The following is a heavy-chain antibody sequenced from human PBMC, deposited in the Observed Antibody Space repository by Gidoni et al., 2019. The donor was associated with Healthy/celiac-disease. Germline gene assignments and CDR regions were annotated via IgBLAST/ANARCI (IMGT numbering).Heavy chain of an antibody. CDR2: INAGNGNT. D-gene: IGHD6-13*01. J-gene: IGHJ4*02. CDR3: ARFRAAAGQFDY. Sequence: QVQLVQSGAEVKKPGASVKVSCKASGYTFTSYAMHWVRQAPGQRLEWMGWINAGNGNTKYSQKFQGRVTITRDTSASTAYMELSSLRSEDTAVYYCARFRAAAGQFDYWGQGTLVTVSS. V-gene: IGHV1-3*01. CDR1: GYTFTSYA.